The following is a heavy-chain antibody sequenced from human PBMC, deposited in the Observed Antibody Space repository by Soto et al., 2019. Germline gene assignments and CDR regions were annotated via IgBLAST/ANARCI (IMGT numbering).Heavy chain of an antibody. CDR1: GLNFDDFA. V-gene: IGHV3-9*01. CDR3: ARAPFTIYDTSGYYDY. CDR2: ITWNSRVL. J-gene: IGHJ4*02. Sequence: PGGSLRLSCVGTGLNFDDFAMHWVRQAPGKGLEWVSGITWNSRVLAYADSVKGRFTISRDNARNSLYLQMDSLRDEDTALHYCARAPFTIYDTSGYYDYWGQGTLVTVSS. D-gene: IGHD3-22*01.